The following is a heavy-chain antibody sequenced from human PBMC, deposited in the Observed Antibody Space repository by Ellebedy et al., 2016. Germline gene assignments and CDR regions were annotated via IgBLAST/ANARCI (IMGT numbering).Heavy chain of an antibody. V-gene: IGHV1-3*01. CDR3: ATYYYGSGSYYKRGMDV. Sequence: ASVKVSXXASGYTFTSYAMHWVRQAPGQRLEWMGWINAGNGNTKYSQKFQGRVTITRDTSASTAYMELSSLRSEDTAVYYCATYYYGSGSYYKRGMDVWGQGTTVTVSS. CDR1: GYTFTSYA. D-gene: IGHD3-10*01. J-gene: IGHJ6*02. CDR2: INAGNGNT.